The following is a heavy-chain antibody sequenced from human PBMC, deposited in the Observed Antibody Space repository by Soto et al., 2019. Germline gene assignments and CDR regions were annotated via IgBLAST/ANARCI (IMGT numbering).Heavy chain of an antibody. V-gene: IGHV1-69*02. Sequence: QVHLLQSGAEMKKPGSSVKVSCTAFGGTFTSYTFNWVRQAPGQRLEWMGRIIPILGMSSSAHNFQGRLTMIADKSTNTSYMVLSSLPSDDTDIYYCARSYGSGSRPFDYWGQGTLVTVSS. D-gene: IGHD3-10*01. CDR3: ARSYGSGSRPFDY. J-gene: IGHJ4*02. CDR1: GGTFTSYT. CDR2: IIPILGMS.